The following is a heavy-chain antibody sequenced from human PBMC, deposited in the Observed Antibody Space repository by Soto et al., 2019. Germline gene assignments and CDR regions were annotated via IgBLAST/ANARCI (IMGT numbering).Heavy chain of an antibody. J-gene: IGHJ5*02. D-gene: IGHD2-15*01. V-gene: IGHV1-8*01. CDR2: MNPNSGNT. CDR3: ARGLVHCSGGSCYSGDFDP. Sequence: GASVKVSCKASGYTFTSYDINWVRQDTGQGLEWMGWMNPNSGNTGCAQKFQGRVTMTRNTSISTAYMELSSLRSEDTAVYYCARGLVHCSGGSCYSGDFDPWGQGTLVTVSS. CDR1: GYTFTSYD.